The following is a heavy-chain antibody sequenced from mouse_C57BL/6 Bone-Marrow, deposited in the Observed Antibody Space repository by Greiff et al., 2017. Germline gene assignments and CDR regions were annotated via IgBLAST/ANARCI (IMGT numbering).Heavy chain of an antibody. Sequence: VQLQQSVAELVRPGASVKLSCTASGFTFKNTYMHWVQQRPEQGLEWIGRIDPANGNTKYAPKFQGKATITADTSSNTAYLQLSSLTSEDTAIDYCARSYYGSSDGYYAMDYWGQGTSVTVSS. J-gene: IGHJ4*01. D-gene: IGHD1-1*01. CDR1: GFTFKNTY. V-gene: IGHV14-3*01. CDR3: ARSYYGSSDGYYAMDY. CDR2: IDPANGNT.